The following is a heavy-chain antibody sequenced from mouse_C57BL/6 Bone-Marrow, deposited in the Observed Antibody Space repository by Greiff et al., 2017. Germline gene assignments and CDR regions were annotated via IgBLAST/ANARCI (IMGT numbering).Heavy chain of an antibody. CDR1: GCTFTSSG. J-gene: IGHJ2*01. CDR3: ARFPYYYGSNYFDY. V-gene: IGHV1-81*01. D-gene: IGHD1-1*01. Sequence: VQLQQSGAELARPGASVKLSCKASGCTFTSSGISWVKQRTGQGLEWIGEIYPRGGDTYYNEKFKGKATLTADKSSSTAYMELRSLTSEDSAVSFCARFPYYYGSNYFDYWGQGTTLAVSS. CDR2: IYPRGGDT.